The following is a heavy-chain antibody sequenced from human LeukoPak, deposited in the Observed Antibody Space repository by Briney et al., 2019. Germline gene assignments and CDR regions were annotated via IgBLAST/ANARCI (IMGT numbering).Heavy chain of an antibody. CDR3: AKDSKGKNSGPFDY. Sequence: GGSLRLSCAASGFTFSDYWMHWVRQAPGKGLVWVSRISSDGSRVTYADSVKGRFTISRDNAKNTLYLQMNSLRAEDTAVYYCAKDSKGKNSGPFDYWGQGTLVTVSS. V-gene: IGHV3-74*01. J-gene: IGHJ4*02. D-gene: IGHD6-19*01. CDR2: ISSDGSRV. CDR1: GFTFSDYW.